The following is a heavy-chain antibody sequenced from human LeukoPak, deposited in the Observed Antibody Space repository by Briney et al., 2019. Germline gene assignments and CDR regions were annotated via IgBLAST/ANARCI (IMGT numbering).Heavy chain of an antibody. V-gene: IGHV4-39*01. J-gene: IGHJ1*01. Sequence: SETLSLTCTVSGGSISRSSYYWGWIRRPPGKGLEWVGSVYYSGSTYYNPSLKSRVTISVDTSKSQFSLRLSSVTAADTAVYYCVQNIPGTIEHWGQGTLVTVSS. CDR2: VYYSGST. CDR1: GGSISRSSYY. D-gene: IGHD1-7*01. CDR3: VQNIPGTIEH.